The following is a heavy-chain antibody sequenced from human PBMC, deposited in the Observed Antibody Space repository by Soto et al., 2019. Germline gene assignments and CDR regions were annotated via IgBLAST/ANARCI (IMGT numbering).Heavy chain of an antibody. CDR3: ARMGAVSYYYYGLDV. J-gene: IGHJ6*02. Sequence: QVQLVQSGAEVKKPGASVKVSCKASGYSFTRYGISWVRQAPGQGLEWMGWISGYNANTNYPENLQGRVTMTTDTSSSISYMVVRYQIFDDTAVYYWARMGAVSYYYYGLDVWGQGTTVTVSS. CDR1: GYSFTRYG. V-gene: IGHV1-18*01. CDR2: ISGYNANT.